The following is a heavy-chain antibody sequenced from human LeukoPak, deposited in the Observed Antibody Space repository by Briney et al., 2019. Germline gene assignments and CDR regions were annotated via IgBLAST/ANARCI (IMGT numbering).Heavy chain of an antibody. CDR1: GFTFSGFG. CDR2: IRYDGSKE. CDR3: ARDYSEQLGPFDY. Sequence: GGSLRLSCEASGFTFSGFGMHWVRQAPGKGLEWVAFIRYDGSKEFYVDSVKGRFTISRDNSKNTLYLQMNSLRAEDTAVYYCARDYSEQLGPFDYWGQGTLVTVSS. J-gene: IGHJ4*02. V-gene: IGHV3-30*02. D-gene: IGHD6-6*01.